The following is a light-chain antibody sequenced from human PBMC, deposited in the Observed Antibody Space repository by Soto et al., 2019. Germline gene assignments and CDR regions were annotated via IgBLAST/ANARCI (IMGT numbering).Light chain of an antibody. CDR1: TSNIASNT. Sequence: QSVLTQPPSASGTPGQRVTISCSGSTSNIASNTVNWYQQLPGTAPKLLIYSNNQRPSGVPDRFSGSKSGTSASLAISGLQSEDEADHYCAAWDDSMSGYVFGTGTKVIV. CDR2: SNN. CDR3: AAWDDSMSGYV. V-gene: IGLV1-44*01. J-gene: IGLJ1*01.